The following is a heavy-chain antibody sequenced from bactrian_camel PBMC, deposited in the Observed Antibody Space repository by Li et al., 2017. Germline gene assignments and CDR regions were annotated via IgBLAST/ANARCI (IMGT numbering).Heavy chain of an antibody. Sequence: VQLVESGGGSVQAGGSRRLSCTPSGSIYNDNCMGWIRQAPGMEREAVAAIYTGLGRPLYAGSVKGRFTISRDNAKNTVYLQMNSLKSEDTALYYCAARGPYCYTNLSVRGFTYWGQGTQVTVS. CDR3: AARGPYCYTNLSVRGFTY. CDR2: IYTGLGRP. V-gene: IGHV3S54*01. D-gene: IGHD2*01. CDR1: GSIYNDNC. J-gene: IGHJ4*01.